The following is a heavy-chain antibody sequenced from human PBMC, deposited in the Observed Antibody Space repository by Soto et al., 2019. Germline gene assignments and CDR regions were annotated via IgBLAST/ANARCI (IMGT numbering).Heavy chain of an antibody. V-gene: IGHV3-7*01. CDR3: ARFGDYGRC. Sequence: EVQLVESGGGLVQPGGSLRLSCAASGFTFSSYWMSWVRQAPGKGLEWVANINQDGSDKNYVDSVKGRFTISRDNAKNSLYLQMNSLRAEDTAVYYCARFGDYGRCWGQGTLVTVSS. CDR1: GFTFSSYW. CDR2: INQDGSDK. J-gene: IGHJ4*02. D-gene: IGHD4-17*01.